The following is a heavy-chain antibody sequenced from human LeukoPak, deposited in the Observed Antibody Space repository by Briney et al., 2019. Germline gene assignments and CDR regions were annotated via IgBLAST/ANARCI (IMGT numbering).Heavy chain of an antibody. CDR3: ARFPDYDSSGPFDY. CDR2: INHSGST. V-gene: IGHV4-34*01. CDR1: GGSSSGYY. J-gene: IGHJ4*02. D-gene: IGHD3-22*01. Sequence: SETLSLTCAVYGGSSSGYYWSWIRQPPGKGLEWIGEINHSGSTNYNPSLKSRVTISVDTFKNQFSLKLSSVTAADTAVYYCARFPDYDSSGPFDYWGQGTLVTVSS.